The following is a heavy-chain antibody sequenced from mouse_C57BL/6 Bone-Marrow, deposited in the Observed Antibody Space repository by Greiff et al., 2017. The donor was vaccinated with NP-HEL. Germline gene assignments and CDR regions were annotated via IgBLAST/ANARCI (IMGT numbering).Heavy chain of an antibody. Sequence: EVQLQESGGGLVKPGGSLKLSFAASGFTFSSYTMSWVRQTPEKRLEWVATISGGGGNTYYPDSVKGRFTISRDNAKNTLYLQMSSLRSEDTALYYCARGLEDCAMDYWGQGTSVTVSS. CDR2: ISGGGGNT. V-gene: IGHV5-9*01. CDR1: GFTFSSYT. CDR3: ARGLEDCAMDY. J-gene: IGHJ4*01.